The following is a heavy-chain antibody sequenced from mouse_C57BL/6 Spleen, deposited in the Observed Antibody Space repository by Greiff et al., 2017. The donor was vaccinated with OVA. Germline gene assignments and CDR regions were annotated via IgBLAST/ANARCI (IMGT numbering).Heavy chain of an antibody. CDR1: GYTFTSYW. J-gene: IGHJ2*01. V-gene: IGHV1-69*01. Sequence: QVQLQQPGAELVMPGASVKLSCKASGYTFTSYWMHWVKQRPGQGLEWIGEIDPSDSYTNYNQKFKGKSTLTVDKSSSTAYMQLSSLTSEDSAVYYCARGGFYGRRGFDYWGQGTTLTVSS. CDR2: IDPSDSYT. CDR3: ARGGFYGRRGFDY. D-gene: IGHD1-1*01.